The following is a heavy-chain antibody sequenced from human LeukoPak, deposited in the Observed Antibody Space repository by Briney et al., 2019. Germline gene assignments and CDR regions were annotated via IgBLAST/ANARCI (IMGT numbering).Heavy chain of an antibody. J-gene: IGHJ3*02. CDR3: VRGNYDNRGYSNAFDI. CDR1: GASISSSY. Sequence: SGTLSLTCTVSGASISSSYWSWIRQPPRKRLEWIGYIYYNGNTNSNPSLKSRATISADTSKNQFSLRLSSVTAADSAVYYCVRGNYDNRGYSNAFDIWGQGAMVTVSS. D-gene: IGHD3-22*01. V-gene: IGHV4-59*01. CDR2: IYYNGNT.